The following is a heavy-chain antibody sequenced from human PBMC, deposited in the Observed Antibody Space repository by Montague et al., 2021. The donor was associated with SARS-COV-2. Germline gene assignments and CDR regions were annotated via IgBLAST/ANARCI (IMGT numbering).Heavy chain of an antibody. CDR3: ARTRVGGRYYSGNYYYHYDMDV. CDR1: CASTSSDY. V-gene: IGHV4-59*08. D-gene: IGHD1-26*01. J-gene: IGHJ6*02. Sequence: SETLSLTCTVSCASTSSDYWGWVRQSPGQEPECNGNMYDSGSTKYNPSLKSRVTISIDTSKNQFSLKLNSVTAADTAVFYCARTRVGGRYYSGNYYYHYDMDVWGQGTTVSVSS. CDR2: MYDSGST.